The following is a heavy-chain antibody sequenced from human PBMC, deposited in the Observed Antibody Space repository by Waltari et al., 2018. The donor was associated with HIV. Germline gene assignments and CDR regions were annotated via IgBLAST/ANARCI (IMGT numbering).Heavy chain of an antibody. V-gene: IGHV3-7*02. CDR3: ASGLGDWGY. CDR1: GFTFSGYW. Sequence: VHLVESGGALVQPGGSLRVSCEASGFTFSGYWMSWVRQAPGKGLEWVANINPVGSTKYHVDSVRGRFTISRDNAKNSLYLQMSSLRAEDTAVYYCASGLGDWGYWGRGTLVTVSS. D-gene: IGHD2-21*02. J-gene: IGHJ4*02. CDR2: INPVGSTK.